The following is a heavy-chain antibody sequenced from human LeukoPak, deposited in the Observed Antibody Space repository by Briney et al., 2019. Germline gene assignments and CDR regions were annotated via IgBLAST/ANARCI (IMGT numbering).Heavy chain of an antibody. CDR2: FDPENAEI. V-gene: IGHV1-24*01. Sequence: ASVKVSCKLSGNTLRELPIQWVRQAGGKGLEWMAGFDPENAEIVYAQKFQGRVTMTEGTSTNTAYMELTSLTSDDTAVYYCATRGYDFWSGFDFWGQGTQVSVSS. CDR1: GNTLRELP. CDR3: ATRGYDFWSGFDF. D-gene: IGHD3-3*01. J-gene: IGHJ4*02.